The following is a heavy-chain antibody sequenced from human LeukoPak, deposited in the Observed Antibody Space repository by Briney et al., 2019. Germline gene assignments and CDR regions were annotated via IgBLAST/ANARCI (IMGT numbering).Heavy chain of an antibody. CDR1: GGSFSGYY. Sequence: PSETLSLTRAVYGGSFSGYYWSWIRQPPGKGLEWIGEINHSGSTNYNPSLKSRVTISVDTSKNQFSLKLSSVTAADTAVYYCATSMVRGSWGQGTLVTVSS. CDR3: ATSMVRGS. D-gene: IGHD3-10*01. J-gene: IGHJ5*02. CDR2: INHSGST. V-gene: IGHV4-34*01.